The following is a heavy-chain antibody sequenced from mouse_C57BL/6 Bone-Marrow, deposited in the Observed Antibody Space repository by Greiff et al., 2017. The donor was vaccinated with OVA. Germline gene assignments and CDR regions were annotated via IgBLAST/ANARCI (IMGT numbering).Heavy chain of an antibody. CDR3: ARWAVVEGNAY. J-gene: IGHJ3*01. CDR1: GYTFTSYG. CDR2: IYPRSGNT. V-gene: IGHV1-81*01. Sequence: QVQLKESGAELARPGASVKLSCKASGYTFTSYGISWVKQRTGQGLEWIGEIYPRSGNTYYNEKFKGKATLTADKSSSTAYMELRSLTSEDSAVYFCARWAVVEGNAYWGQGTLVTVSA. D-gene: IGHD1-1*01.